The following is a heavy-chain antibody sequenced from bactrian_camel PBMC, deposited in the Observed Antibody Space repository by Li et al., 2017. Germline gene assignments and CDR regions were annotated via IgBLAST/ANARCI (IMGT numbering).Heavy chain of an antibody. J-gene: IGHJ4*01. V-gene: IGHV3S63*01. CDR3: AADSPTARADVRTLYAMY. CDR1: GLSFDDHA. D-gene: IGHD3*01. Sequence: HVQLVESGGGSVQAGGSLRLSCTASGLSFDDHAMGWYRLGPGNECELVSSISSDGSPYYLESVKGRFTISRDNAKYTLYLQMNNLKPEDTAVYYCAADSPTARADVRTLYAMYLGQGTQVTVS. CDR2: ISSDGSP.